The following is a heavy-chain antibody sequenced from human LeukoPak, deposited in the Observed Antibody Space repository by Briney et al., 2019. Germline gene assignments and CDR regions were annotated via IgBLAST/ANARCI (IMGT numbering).Heavy chain of an antibody. CDR3: ARERGCSGGSCYSYYFDY. Sequence: PGGSLGLSCAASEFTFSSYWMSWVRQAPGKGLEWVANIKQDGSEKYYVDSVKGRFTISRDNAKNSLYLQMNSLRAEDTAVYYCARERGCSGGSCYSYYFDYWGQGTLVTVSS. CDR1: EFTFSSYW. V-gene: IGHV3-7*03. J-gene: IGHJ4*02. CDR2: IKQDGSEK. D-gene: IGHD2-15*01.